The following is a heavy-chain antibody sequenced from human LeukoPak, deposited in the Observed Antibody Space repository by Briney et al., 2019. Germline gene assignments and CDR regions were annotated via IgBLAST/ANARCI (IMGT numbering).Heavy chain of an antibody. Sequence: GGSVRLSCAASGFTFSDYWIDWVRQAPGQGLEWVANINTDGSTTNYVESVRGRFTISRDNTRNSLSLQMNNLRDEDTAVYYCARNRGGQQFDCWGQGTLLTVSS. D-gene: IGHD3-10*01. CDR1: GFTFSDYW. CDR3: ARNRGGQQFDC. CDR2: INTDGSTT. J-gene: IGHJ4*02. V-gene: IGHV3-7*01.